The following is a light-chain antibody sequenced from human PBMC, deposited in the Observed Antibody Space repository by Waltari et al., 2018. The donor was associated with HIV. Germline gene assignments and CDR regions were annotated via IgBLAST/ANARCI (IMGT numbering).Light chain of an antibody. J-gene: IGLJ1*01. CDR2: GNN. CDR1: KSNIGAGYA. Sequence: QSVLTQPPSLSGAPGQRVTISCTGSKSNIGAGYAVHWYQQVPGTAPKPLINGNNNRPSGVPERFSGAKSDTSASLAITGLQAEDEADYYCQSWDDSLSGYVFGTGSKVTVL. V-gene: IGLV1-40*01. CDR3: QSWDDSLSGYV.